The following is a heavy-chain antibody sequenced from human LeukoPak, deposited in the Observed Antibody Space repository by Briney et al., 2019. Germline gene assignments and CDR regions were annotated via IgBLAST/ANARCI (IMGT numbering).Heavy chain of an antibody. CDR2: ISSSSSTI. Sequence: GGSLRLSCAASGFTFNSYNRNWVRQAPGKGLEWVSYISSSSSTIYYADSVKGRFTISRDNAKNSLYLQMNSLRAEDTAVYYCARGDNDYGDYVNDYWGQGTLVTVSS. V-gene: IGHV3-48*01. D-gene: IGHD4-17*01. CDR3: ARGDNDYGDYVNDY. J-gene: IGHJ4*02. CDR1: GFTFNSYN.